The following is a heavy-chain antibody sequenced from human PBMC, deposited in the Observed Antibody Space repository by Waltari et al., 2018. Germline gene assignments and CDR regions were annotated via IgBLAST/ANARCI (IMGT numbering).Heavy chain of an antibody. Sequence: VRQAPGKGLEWVAAINEGGSYIYYAHSMKGRLTISRDNAKNSLFLQMNSLRAEDTAVYYCARDLYPQAQQRYNAMDIWGQGTTVTVSS. J-gene: IGHJ6*02. CDR3: ARDLYPQAQQRYNAMDI. V-gene: IGHV3-21*01. CDR2: INEGGSYI.